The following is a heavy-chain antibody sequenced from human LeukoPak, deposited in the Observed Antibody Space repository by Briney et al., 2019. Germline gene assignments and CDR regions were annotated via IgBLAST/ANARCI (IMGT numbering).Heavy chain of an antibody. D-gene: IGHD4-23*01. J-gene: IGHJ4*02. Sequence: GGSLRLSCVASGFTISGHAMSWVRQAPAKGLEWVSITVAGYSETHYADSVRGRFTISRDDSSNTLSLEMNSLRADDTGTYYCVKDFCRGGNCPFPFFDSWGQGAVVTVSS. CDR1: GFTISGHA. CDR2: TVAGYSET. CDR3: VKDFCRGGNCPFPFFDS. V-gene: IGHV3-23*01.